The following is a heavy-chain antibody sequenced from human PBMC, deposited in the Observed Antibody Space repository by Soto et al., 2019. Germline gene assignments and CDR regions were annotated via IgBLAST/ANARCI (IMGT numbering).Heavy chain of an antibody. CDR1: GYTFTSYA. CDR3: ARGHPLADEY. CDR2: INAGNGNT. J-gene: IGHJ4*02. Sequence: QVQLLQAVAEETKPGASVKVSCKASGYTFTSYAMHWVRQAPGQRLEWMGWINAGNGNTKYSQKFQGRVTITRDTSASPAYMELSSLRSEETDVYYCARGHPLADEYWGQGTLVTVSS. V-gene: IGHV1-3*05.